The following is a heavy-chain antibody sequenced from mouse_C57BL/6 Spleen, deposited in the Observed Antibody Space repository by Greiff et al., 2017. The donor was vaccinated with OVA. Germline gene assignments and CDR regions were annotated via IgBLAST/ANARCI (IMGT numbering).Heavy chain of an antibody. CDR2: INPGRGGT. Sequence: VQLQESGAELVRPGTSVKVSCKASGYAFTNYLIEWVKQRPGQGLEWIGVINPGRGGTNYNEEFKGKGTLTAGKYSSTAYMQLSSLTSEDAAVYFGARTRDYDEEFAYWGQGTLVTVSA. V-gene: IGHV1-54*01. CDR3: ARTRDYDEEFAY. D-gene: IGHD2-4*01. CDR1: GYAFTNYL. J-gene: IGHJ3*01.